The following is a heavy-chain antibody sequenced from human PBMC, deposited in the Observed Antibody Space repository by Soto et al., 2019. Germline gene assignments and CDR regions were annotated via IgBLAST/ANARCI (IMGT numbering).Heavy chain of an antibody. CDR2: ISYDGGNK. Sequence: LRLSCAASGFTFFSYGMHWVRQAPGKGLEWVAVISYDGGNKYYGVSVKGRFTISRDNSKNTLYLQMNSLRADDTAVYYCAKDRAGDIYVAARSGLDYWGQGTLVTVSS. J-gene: IGHJ4*02. D-gene: IGHD3-3*01. CDR1: GFTFFSYG. CDR3: AKDRAGDIYVAARSGLDY. V-gene: IGHV3-30*18.